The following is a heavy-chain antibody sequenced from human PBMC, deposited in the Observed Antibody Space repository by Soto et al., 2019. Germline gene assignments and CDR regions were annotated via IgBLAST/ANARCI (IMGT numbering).Heavy chain of an antibody. CDR1: GYTFTSYD. V-gene: IGHV1-8*02. CDR3: ARGVGGTYYDFWSGYLSPEGRYMDV. D-gene: IGHD3-3*01. CDR2: MNPNSGNT. J-gene: IGHJ6*03. Sequence: GASVKVSCKSSGYTFTSYDINWVRQATGQGLEWMGWMNPNSGNTGYAQKFQGRVTMTRNTSISTAYMELSSLRSEDTAVYYCARGVGGTYYDFWSGYLSPEGRYMDVWGKGTEVTVSS.